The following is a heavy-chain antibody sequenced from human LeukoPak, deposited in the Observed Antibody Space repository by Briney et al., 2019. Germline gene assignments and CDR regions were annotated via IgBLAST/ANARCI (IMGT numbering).Heavy chain of an antibody. V-gene: IGHV4-34*01. D-gene: IGHD3-9*01. Sequence: SETLSLTCAVYGGSFSGYYWSWIRQPPGKGLEWIGEINHSGSTNYNPSLKSRVTISVDTSKNQFSLKLSSVTAANTAVYYCARDPFNWSTTGGDYWGQGTLVTVSS. CDR2: INHSGST. CDR1: GGSFSGYY. J-gene: IGHJ4*02. CDR3: ARDPFNWSTTGGDY.